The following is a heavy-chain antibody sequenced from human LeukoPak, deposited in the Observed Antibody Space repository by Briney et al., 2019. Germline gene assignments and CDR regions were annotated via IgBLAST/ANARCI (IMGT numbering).Heavy chain of an antibody. D-gene: IGHD6-13*01. Sequence: GASVKIFCKASGYRFTSYYVNWLRQAPGQGLEWMGIINHNGGGTTYTEKFQGRVTMTRDTSTSTVYMELSSLRPEDTAVYYCARDPISSNWPRGHFFDPWGQGTLVTVSS. CDR3: ARDPISSNWPRGHFFDP. CDR1: GYRFTSYY. J-gene: IGHJ5*02. V-gene: IGHV1-46*01. CDR2: INHNGGGT.